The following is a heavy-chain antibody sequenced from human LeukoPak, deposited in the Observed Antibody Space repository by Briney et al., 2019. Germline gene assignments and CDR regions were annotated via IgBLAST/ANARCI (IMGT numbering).Heavy chain of an antibody. Sequence: GGSLRLSCSVSGFTVNSNSMSWVRQAPGKGLEWVSFIYSDNTHYSDSVKGRFTISRDNSKNTLYLQMNSLRAEDTAVYYCARRAGAYSHPYDYWGQGTLVTVSS. CDR1: GFTVNSNS. CDR2: IYSDNT. V-gene: IGHV3-53*01. D-gene: IGHD4/OR15-4a*01. CDR3: ARRAGAYSHPYDY. J-gene: IGHJ4*02.